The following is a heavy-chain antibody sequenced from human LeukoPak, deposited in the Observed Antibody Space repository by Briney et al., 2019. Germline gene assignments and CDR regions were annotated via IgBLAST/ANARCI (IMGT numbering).Heavy chain of an antibody. J-gene: IGHJ5*02. D-gene: IGHD2-2*01. CDR1: GASISSSNW. CDR2: IYHSGST. Sequence: PSETLSLTCSVSGASISSSNWWSWVRQPPGKGLEWIGEIYHSGSTNYNPSLKSRVTISVDKSKNQFSLKLSSVTAADTAVYYCARDTVVVPAATGVNWFDPWGQGTLVTVSS. CDR3: ARDTVVVPAATGVNWFDP. V-gene: IGHV4-4*02.